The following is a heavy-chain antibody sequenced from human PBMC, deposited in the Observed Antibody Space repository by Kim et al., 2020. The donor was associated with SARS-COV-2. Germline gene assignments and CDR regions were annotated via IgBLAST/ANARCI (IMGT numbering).Heavy chain of an antibody. CDR1: GFTFSSYS. V-gene: IGHV3-21*01. CDR2: ISSSISYI. Sequence: GGSLRLSRAASGFTFSSYSMNWVRQAPGKGLEWVSSISSSISYIYYADSVKGRFTISRDNAKNSLYLQMNSLRAEDTAVYYCARVKSGPGYGYYEYDYWGQGTLVTVSS. D-gene: IGHD4-17*01. J-gene: IGHJ4*02. CDR3: ARVKSGPGYGYYEYDY.